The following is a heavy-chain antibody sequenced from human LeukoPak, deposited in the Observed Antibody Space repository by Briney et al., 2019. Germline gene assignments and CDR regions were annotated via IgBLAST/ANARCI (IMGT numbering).Heavy chain of an antibody. J-gene: IGHJ4*02. CDR1: GYTFTNYW. CDR3: ARHKGDGYNCDS. V-gene: IGHV5-10-1*01. Sequence: GESLRISCQGSGYTFTNYWITWVRQMPGKGLESMGRIDPSDSYTDYSPSFQGHVSISADKSISTAYLQWSSLKASDTAMYYCARHKGDGYNCDSWGQGTLVTVSS. CDR2: IDPSDSYT. D-gene: IGHD5-24*01.